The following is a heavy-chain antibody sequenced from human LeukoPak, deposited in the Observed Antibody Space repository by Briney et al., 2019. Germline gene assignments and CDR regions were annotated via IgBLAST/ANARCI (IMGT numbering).Heavy chain of an antibody. CDR3: AREATGGSYDY. V-gene: IGHV3-66*02. CDR2: IYSGGST. J-gene: IGHJ4*02. D-gene: IGHD3-16*01. CDR1: GFTVSSNY. Sequence: GGSLRLSCAASGFTVSSNYMSWVRQAPGKGLEWVSVIYSGGSTYYADSVKDRFTISRDNSKNTLYLQMNSLRAEDTAVYYCAREATGGSYDYWGQGTLVTVSS.